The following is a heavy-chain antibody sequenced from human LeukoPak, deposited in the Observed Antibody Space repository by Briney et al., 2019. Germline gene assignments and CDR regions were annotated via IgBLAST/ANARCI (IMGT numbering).Heavy chain of an antibody. Sequence: GGSLRLSCSASGFSFSNYAMHWVRQAPGKGLEYVSAISSNGGSTYYADSVKGRFTISRDNAKNSLYLQMNSLRDEDTAVYYCARERVVGATDYWGQGTLVTVSS. CDR1: GFSFSNYA. V-gene: IGHV3-64*04. CDR3: ARERVVGATDY. CDR2: ISSNGGST. D-gene: IGHD1-26*01. J-gene: IGHJ4*02.